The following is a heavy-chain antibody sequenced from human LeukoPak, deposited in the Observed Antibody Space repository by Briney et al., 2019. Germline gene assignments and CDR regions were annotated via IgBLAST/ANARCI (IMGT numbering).Heavy chain of an antibody. CDR2: IYHSGAT. CDR1: GYSISSGYY. V-gene: IGHV4-38-2*02. D-gene: IGHD6-19*01. J-gene: IGHJ4*02. Sequence: PSETLSLTCTVSGYSISSGYYWGWIRQPPGKGLEWIGSIYHSGATYYNSSLKSRVTISVDTSKNQFSLKVTSVTAADTAVYYCARDLGMAGIAPVDYWGQGTLVTVSS. CDR3: ARDLGMAGIAPVDY.